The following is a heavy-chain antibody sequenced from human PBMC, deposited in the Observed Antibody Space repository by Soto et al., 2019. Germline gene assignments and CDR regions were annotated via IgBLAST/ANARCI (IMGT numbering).Heavy chain of an antibody. V-gene: IGHV3-21*01. CDR1: GFTFSSYS. D-gene: IGHD3-10*01. Sequence: EVQLVESGGGLVKPGGSLRLSCAASGFTFSSYSMNWVRQAPGKGLEWVSSISSSSSYIYYADSVKGRFTISRDNAKNSLYLQMNSLRAEDTAVYYCARDHGSGSPCDYWGQGTLVTVSS. CDR2: ISSSSSYI. CDR3: ARDHGSGSPCDY. J-gene: IGHJ4*02.